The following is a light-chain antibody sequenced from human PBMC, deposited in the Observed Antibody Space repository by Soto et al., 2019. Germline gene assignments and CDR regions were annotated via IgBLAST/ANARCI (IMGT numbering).Light chain of an antibody. V-gene: IGKV1-33*01. CDR2: DAS. CDR1: QDISNY. CDR3: QQYDGLPT. J-gene: IGKJ5*01. Sequence: DIQMIQSPSSLSASVGDRVTITCQASQDISNYLNWYQQKPGKAPKVLIYDASNLGTGVPSRFSGSGSGTDFTFSISSLQPEDVATYYCQQYDGLPTFGQGTRLEIK.